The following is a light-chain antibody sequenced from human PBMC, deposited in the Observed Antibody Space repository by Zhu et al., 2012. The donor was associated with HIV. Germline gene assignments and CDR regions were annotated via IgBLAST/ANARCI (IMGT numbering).Light chain of an antibody. CDR1: QSVGRS. CDR3: QHRNSWHPT. CDR2: DAS. J-gene: IGKJ4*01. Sequence: EIVLTQSPATLSLSPGERATLSCRASQSVGRSLAWYQQKPGQAPRLLIYDASKRATGIPARFSGSGPGTDFTLTISSLEPEDFAVYWCQHRNSWHPTFGGGTKLESK. V-gene: IGKV3D-11*02.